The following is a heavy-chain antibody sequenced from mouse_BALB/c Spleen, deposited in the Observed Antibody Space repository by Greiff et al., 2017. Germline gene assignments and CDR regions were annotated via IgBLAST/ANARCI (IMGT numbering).Heavy chain of an antibody. CDR3: ARLAGSSYAWFAY. CDR1: GFTFSSYA. V-gene: IGHV5-9-3*01. Sequence: EVHLVESGGGLVKPGGSLKLSCAASGFTFSSYAMSWVRQTPEKRLEWVATISSGGSYTYYPDSVKGRFTISRDNAKNTLYLQMSSLRSEDTAMYYCARLAGSSYAWFAYWGQGTLVTVSA. J-gene: IGHJ3*01. D-gene: IGHD1-1*01. CDR2: ISSGGSYT.